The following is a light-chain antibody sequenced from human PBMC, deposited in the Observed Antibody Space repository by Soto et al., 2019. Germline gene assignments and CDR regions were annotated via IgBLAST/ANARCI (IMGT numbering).Light chain of an antibody. CDR1: SSEVGGYNY. J-gene: IGLJ1*01. V-gene: IGLV2-14*01. CDR3: SSYTSSSTLPSYV. CDR2: DVS. Sequence: QSVLTQPASVSGSPGQSITISCTGTSSEVGGYNYVSWYQQHPGKAPKLMIYDVSNRPSGVSNRFSGSKSGNTASLTISGLQAEDEADYYCSSYTSSSTLPSYVFGTGTKVTVL.